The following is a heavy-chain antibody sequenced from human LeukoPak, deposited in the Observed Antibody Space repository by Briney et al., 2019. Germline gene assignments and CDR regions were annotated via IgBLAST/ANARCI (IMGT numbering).Heavy chain of an antibody. Sequence: ASVKVSCKVSGYTFTDYYMHWVQQAPGKGLEWMGLVDPEDGETIYAEKFQGRVTITADTSTDTSYMELSSLRSEDTAVYYCDTYYDYVWGTSKPAFDIWGQGTMVTVSS. V-gene: IGHV1-69-2*01. CDR2: VDPEDGET. CDR1: GYTFTDYY. J-gene: IGHJ3*02. D-gene: IGHD3-16*01. CDR3: DTYYDYVWGTSKPAFDI.